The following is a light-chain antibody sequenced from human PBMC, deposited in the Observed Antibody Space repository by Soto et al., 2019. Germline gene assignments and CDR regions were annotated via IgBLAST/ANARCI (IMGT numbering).Light chain of an antibody. V-gene: IGLV2-14*01. CDR2: DVS. Sequence: QSALTQPASVSGSPGQSITISCTGTSSDVGGYNYVSWYQQHPGKAPKLMIYDVSNRPSGVSNRFSGSKSGNTASLTISGLQAEDEADYYCSSYTSSSXLYVVXXXGTKLXVL. CDR1: SSDVGGYNY. J-gene: IGLJ2*01. CDR3: SSYTSSSXLYVV.